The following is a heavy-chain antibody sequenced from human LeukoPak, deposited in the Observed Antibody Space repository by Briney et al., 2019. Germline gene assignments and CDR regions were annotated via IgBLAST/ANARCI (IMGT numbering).Heavy chain of an antibody. D-gene: IGHD6-19*01. V-gene: IGHV4-4*07. CDR3: ARDPGSAWFDY. Sequence: PSETLSLTCTVSGGSISDYYWNWIRQPAGKGLQWIGRIYSSGSTNYNPSLKSRVIMSVDTSKNQFSLKLSSVTAADTAVYYCARDPGSAWFDYWGQGTLVTVPS. CDR1: GGSISDYY. J-gene: IGHJ5*01. CDR2: IYSSGST.